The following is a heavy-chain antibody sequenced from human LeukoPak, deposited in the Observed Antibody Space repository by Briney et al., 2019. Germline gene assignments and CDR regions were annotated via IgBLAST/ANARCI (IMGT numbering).Heavy chain of an antibody. J-gene: IGHJ6*02. V-gene: IGHV1-8*01. Sequence: ASVKVSCKASGYTFTSYDINWVRQATGQGLEWMGWLNPKNGSTGYAQKFQGRVIMTRNTSISTAYMELSSLTSEDTAVYYCARGRITVFGVITYYYYYYGKDVWGQGTTVTVSS. CDR3: ARGRITVFGVITYYYYYYGKDV. CDR1: GYTFTSYD. CDR2: LNPKNGST. D-gene: IGHD3-3*01.